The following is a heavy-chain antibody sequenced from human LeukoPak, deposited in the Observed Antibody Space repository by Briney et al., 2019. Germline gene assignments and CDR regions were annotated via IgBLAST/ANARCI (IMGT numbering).Heavy chain of an antibody. D-gene: IGHD6-19*01. V-gene: IGHV3-23*01. Sequence: GGSLRLSCAASGFTVSSNYMSWVRQAPGKALEWVAAITGSGAFTDYADSVKGRFTISRDNSKNTLYLQMNSLRAEDTAIYYCAKRSAESSGYFDYWGQGTLVTVSS. CDR2: ITGSGAFT. CDR1: GFTVSSNY. CDR3: AKRSAESSGYFDY. J-gene: IGHJ4*02.